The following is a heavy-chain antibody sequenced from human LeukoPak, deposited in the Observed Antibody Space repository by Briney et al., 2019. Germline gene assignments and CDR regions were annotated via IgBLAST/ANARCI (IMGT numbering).Heavy chain of an antibody. CDR1: GGSFSNYY. J-gene: IGHJ6*03. Sequence: SETLSLTCAVYGGSFSNYYWSWIRQPPGKGLEWIGEINHSGSTNYNPSLKSRVTISVDTSKNQFSLKLSSVTAADTAVYYCARGKRYYYYYMDVWGKGTTVTVSS. D-gene: IGHD5-24*01. CDR2: INHSGST. V-gene: IGHV4-34*01. CDR3: ARGKRYYYYYMDV.